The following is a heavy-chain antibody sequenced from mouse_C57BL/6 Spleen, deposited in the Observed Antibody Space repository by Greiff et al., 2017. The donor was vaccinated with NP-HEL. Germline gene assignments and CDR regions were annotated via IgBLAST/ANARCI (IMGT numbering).Heavy chain of an antibody. CDR2: IDPSDSYT. CDR1: GYTFTSYW. Sequence: QVQLQQPGAELVMPGASVKLSCKASGYTFTSYWMHWVKQRPGQGLEWIGEIDPSDSYTNYNQKFKGKSTLTVDKSSSTAYMQLSSLTSEDSAVYYCARNPTGEGYYYAMDYWGQGTSVTVSS. V-gene: IGHV1-69*01. J-gene: IGHJ4*01. D-gene: IGHD4-1*02. CDR3: ARNPTGEGYYYAMDY.